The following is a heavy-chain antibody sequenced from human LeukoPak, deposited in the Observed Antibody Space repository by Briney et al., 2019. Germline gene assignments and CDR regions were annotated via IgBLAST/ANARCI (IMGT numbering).Heavy chain of an antibody. CDR3: ARAYPGIAVAGRAWDAFDI. V-gene: IGHV1-18*01. Sequence: ASVKVSCKASGYTFTSYGISWVRQAPGQGLEWMGWISAYNGNTNYAQKLQGRVTMTTDTSTSTAYMELRSLRSDDTAVYYCARAYPGIAVAGRAWDAFDIWGQGTMVTVSS. D-gene: IGHD6-19*01. CDR2: ISAYNGNT. J-gene: IGHJ3*02. CDR1: GYTFTSYG.